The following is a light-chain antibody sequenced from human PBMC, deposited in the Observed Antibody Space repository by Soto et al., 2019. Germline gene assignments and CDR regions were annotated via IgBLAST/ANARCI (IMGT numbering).Light chain of an antibody. V-gene: IGKV3-15*01. Sequence: EIVLTQSPATLSLSPGERATLSCRASQSLTSSLVWYQQKPGQAPRLLIYGASTGATGVPARFSGSGSGTEFTLTISSLQSEDFAVFYCQQYNQWPITFGQGTRLEIK. J-gene: IGKJ5*01. CDR3: QQYNQWPIT. CDR1: QSLTSS. CDR2: GAS.